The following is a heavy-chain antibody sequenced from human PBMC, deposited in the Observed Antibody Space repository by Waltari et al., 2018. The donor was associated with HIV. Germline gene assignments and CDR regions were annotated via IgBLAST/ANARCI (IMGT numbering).Heavy chain of an antibody. CDR2: INPNRGGT. V-gene: IGHV1-2*06. CDR1: GNPFTGQY. Sequence: QVQQVQSGAEEKKPGASTTVSCKADGNPFTGQYMHWVRQAPGQGLEWMGRINPNRGGTNYEQKFQGRVTMTRDTSISTAYMELSRLRSDDTAVYYCAREGARMTTMIYYYYGMDVWGQGTTVTVSS. D-gene: IGHD4-4*01. CDR3: AREGARMTTMIYYYYGMDV. J-gene: IGHJ6*02.